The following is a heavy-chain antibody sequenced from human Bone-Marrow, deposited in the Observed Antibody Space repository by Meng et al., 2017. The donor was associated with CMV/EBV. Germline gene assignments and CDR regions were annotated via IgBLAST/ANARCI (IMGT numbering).Heavy chain of an antibody. CDR1: GFTFSNAW. V-gene: IGHV3-21*01. D-gene: IGHD4-11*01. CDR2: ISSGSSSYI. J-gene: IGHJ4*02. Sequence: GESLKISCAASGFTFSNAWMSWVRQAPGKGLEWVSSISSGSSSYIYYADSVKGRFTISRDNAKDSPYLQMSSLRGEDTAVYYCAREAYGSNYGDHWGQGTLVTVSS. CDR3: AREAYGSNYGDH.